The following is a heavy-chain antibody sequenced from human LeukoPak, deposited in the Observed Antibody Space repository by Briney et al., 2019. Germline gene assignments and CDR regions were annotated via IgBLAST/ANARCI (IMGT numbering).Heavy chain of an antibody. V-gene: IGHV3-48*01. CDR3: ARNWDY. CDR1: GFTFSTHS. J-gene: IGHJ4*02. CDR2: ISSSSSTI. Sequence: PGGSLRLSCAASGFTFSTHSMNWVRQAPGKGLEWVSYISSSSSTIYYADSVKGRFTISRDNAKNSLYLQMNSLRAEDTAVYYCARNWDYWGQGTLVTVSS.